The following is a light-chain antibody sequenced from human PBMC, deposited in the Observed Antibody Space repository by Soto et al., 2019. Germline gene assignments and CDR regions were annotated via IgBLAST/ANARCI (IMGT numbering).Light chain of an antibody. V-gene: IGKV1-33*01. Sequence: DIQMTQSPSSLSVSVGDRVTISCQASQDLKNYLNWYQQKSGKAPILLIYDASDLETGVPSRFSGSGSGTDCTFTINSLQPEDIATYYCKKYDNLPLTFGGGTKVEIK. CDR2: DAS. J-gene: IGKJ4*01. CDR3: KKYDNLPLT. CDR1: QDLKNY.